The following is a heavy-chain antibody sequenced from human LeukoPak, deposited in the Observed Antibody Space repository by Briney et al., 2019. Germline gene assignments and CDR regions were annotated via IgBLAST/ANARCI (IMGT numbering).Heavy chain of an antibody. J-gene: IGHJ6*02. D-gene: IGHD4-23*01. CDR1: GGSISPYY. Sequence: PSETLSLTCTVSGGSISPYYWNWIRQPPGKGLEWIGYIYYSGSTNYNPSLKSRVTISIDTSKNQFPLKLSSVIAADTAVYYCARPKRDDVGNSFYYYGMDVWGQGTTVTVSS. CDR2: IYYSGST. CDR3: ARPKRDDVGNSFYYYGMDV. V-gene: IGHV4-59*01.